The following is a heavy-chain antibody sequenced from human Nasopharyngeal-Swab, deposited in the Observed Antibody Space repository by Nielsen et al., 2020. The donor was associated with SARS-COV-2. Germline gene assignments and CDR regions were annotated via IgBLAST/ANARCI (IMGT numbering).Heavy chain of an antibody. CDR3: ARFRELSGSYGY. D-gene: IGHD1-26*01. CDR2: IIPIFGTA. J-gene: IGHJ4*02. Sequence: SVKVSCKASGGTFSSYAISWVRPAPGQGLEWMGGIIPIFGTANYAQKLQGRVTITADESTSTAYMELSSLRSEDTAVYYCARFRELSGSYGYWGQGTLVTVSS. CDR1: GGTFSSYA. V-gene: IGHV1-69*13.